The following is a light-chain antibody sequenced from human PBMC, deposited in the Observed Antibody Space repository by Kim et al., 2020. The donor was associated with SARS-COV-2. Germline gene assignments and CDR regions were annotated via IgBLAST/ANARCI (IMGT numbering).Light chain of an antibody. CDR1: SSDVGGYNY. Sequence: QSITISCTGTSSDVGGYNYVSWYQQRPGKAPKLMIYDVSKRPSGVSNRFSGSKSGNTASLTISGLQAEDEADYYCSSYTSSSTYVVFGGGTQLTVL. J-gene: IGLJ2*01. CDR2: DVS. V-gene: IGLV2-14*04. CDR3: SSYTSSSTYVV.